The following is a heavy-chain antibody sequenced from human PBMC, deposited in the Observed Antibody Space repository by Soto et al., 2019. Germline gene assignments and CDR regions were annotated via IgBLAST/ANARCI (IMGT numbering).Heavy chain of an antibody. CDR1: GFTFSSYG. CDR2: IWYEGSNK. V-gene: IGHV3-33*01. CDR3: ARDEGDSGWYYFDY. Sequence: QVQLVESGGGVVQPGRSLRLSCAASGFTFSSYGMHWVRQAPGKGLKWVAVIWYEGSNKDYADSVKGRFTIARDNAKNTLYLQKNSLRAEDTAVYYCARDEGDSGWYYFDYWGQGTLVTVSS. D-gene: IGHD6-19*01. J-gene: IGHJ4*02.